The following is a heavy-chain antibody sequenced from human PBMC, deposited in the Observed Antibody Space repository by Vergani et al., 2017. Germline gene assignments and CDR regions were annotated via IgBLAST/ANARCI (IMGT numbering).Heavy chain of an antibody. CDR3: ARGFVVVPAAMAY. V-gene: IGHV1-46*01. J-gene: IGHJ4*02. Sequence: QVQVVQSGAEVKKSGASVKVSCKTSGYTFSNYYMHWVRQAPGQGLEWMGIINPSGGHTNYAQKFQGRVTMTRDTSISTAYMELSRLRSDDTAVYYCARGFVVVPAAMAYWGQGTLVTVSS. CDR2: INPSGGHT. D-gene: IGHD2-2*01. CDR1: GYTFSNYY.